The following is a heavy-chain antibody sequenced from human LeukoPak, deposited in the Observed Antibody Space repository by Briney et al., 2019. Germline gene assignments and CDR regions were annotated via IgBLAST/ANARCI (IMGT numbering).Heavy chain of an antibody. CDR3: ARDPYSGGYGDYYYYYMDV. CDR2: ISSSGSTI. CDR1: GFTFSDYY. D-gene: IGHD1-26*01. V-gene: IGHV3-11*01. J-gene: IGHJ6*03. Sequence: GGSLRLSCAASGFTFSDYYMSWIRQAPGKGLEWVSYISSSGSTIYYADSVKGRFTISRDNSKNTLYLQMNSLRAGDTAVYYCARDPYSGGYGDYYYYYMDVWGKGTTVTVSS.